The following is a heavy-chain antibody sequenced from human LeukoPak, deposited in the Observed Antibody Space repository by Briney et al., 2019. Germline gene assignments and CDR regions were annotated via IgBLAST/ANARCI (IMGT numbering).Heavy chain of an antibody. CDR2: IYYSGST. Sequence: PSETLSLTCTVSGGSISSSSYYWGWIRQPPGKGLEWIGSIYYSGSTYYNPSLKSRVTISVDTSKNQFSLKLSSVTAADTAVYYCASTIDGYNWDYWGQGTLVTVSS. CDR3: ASTIDGYNWDY. D-gene: IGHD5-24*01. CDR1: GGSISSSSYY. J-gene: IGHJ4*02. V-gene: IGHV4-39*01.